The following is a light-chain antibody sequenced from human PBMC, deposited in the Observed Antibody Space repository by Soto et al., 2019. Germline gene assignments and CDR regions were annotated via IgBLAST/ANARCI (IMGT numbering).Light chain of an antibody. CDR2: LGS. CDR1: ARLLHKNGYNY. CDR3: MQPRENFRT. V-gene: IGKV2-28*01. J-gene: IGKJ1*01. Sequence: DIVMIQSPLSLPVTRGEPASISCMSSARLLHKNGYNYVDWYMQKPGQSPQLLIYLGSNRASGVPDRFSGSGSDTYFTLEISRVEADDVGVYYCMQPRENFRTFGQGTKVDIK.